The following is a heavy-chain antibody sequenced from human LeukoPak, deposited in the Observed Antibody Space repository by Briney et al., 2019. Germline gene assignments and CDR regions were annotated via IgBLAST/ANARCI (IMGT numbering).Heavy chain of an antibody. CDR3: ARQFTIFGVVIYFDP. CDR2: IIPIFGTA. CDR1: GGTFSSYA. D-gene: IGHD3-3*01. Sequence: GASVEVSCKASGGTFSSYAISWVRQAPGQGLEWMGGIIPIFGTANYAQKFQGRVTITTDESTSTAYMELSSLRSEDTAVYYCARQFTIFGVVIYFDPWGQGTLVTVSS. J-gene: IGHJ5*02. V-gene: IGHV1-69*05.